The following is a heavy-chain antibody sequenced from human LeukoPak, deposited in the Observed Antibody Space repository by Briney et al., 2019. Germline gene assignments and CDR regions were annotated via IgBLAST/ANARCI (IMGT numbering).Heavy chain of an antibody. Sequence: GGSLRLSCAASGFTVSSNYMSWVRQAPGKGLEWVSVIYSGGSTYYADSVKGRFTISRDNSKNTLYLQMNSLRAEDTAVYYSAKVPNCSGGSCYSYYYYYMDVWGKGTTVTVSS. CDR1: GFTVSSNY. CDR2: IYSGGST. V-gene: IGHV3-53*01. J-gene: IGHJ6*03. CDR3: AKVPNCSGGSCYSYYYYYMDV. D-gene: IGHD2-15*01.